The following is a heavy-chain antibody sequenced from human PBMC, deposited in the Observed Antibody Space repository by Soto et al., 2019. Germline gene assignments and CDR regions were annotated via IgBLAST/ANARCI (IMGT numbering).Heavy chain of an antibody. CDR2: IYYSGST. Sequence: PSETLSLTCTVSGGSISSSSYYWGWIRQPPGKGLEWIGSIYYSGSTYYNPSLKSRVTISVDTSKNQFSLKLSSVTAADTAVYYCARLYSSSDSYYFDYWGQGTLVTVSS. CDR3: ARLYSSSDSYYFDY. D-gene: IGHD6-13*01. CDR1: GGSISSSSYY. V-gene: IGHV4-39*01. J-gene: IGHJ4*02.